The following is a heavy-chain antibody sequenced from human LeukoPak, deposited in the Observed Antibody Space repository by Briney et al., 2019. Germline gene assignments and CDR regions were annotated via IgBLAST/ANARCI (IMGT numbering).Heavy chain of an antibody. CDR3: ARGRDWFDP. V-gene: IGHV4-59*11. CDR1: GGSISSHY. Sequence: SETLSLTCSVSGGSISSHYRSWIRQPPGKGLEWIAYIYYSGNSNTNPSPKSRVPMSVDTSKNQFSLKLSSVTAADTAVYYCARGRDWFDPWGQGTLVTVSS. J-gene: IGHJ5*02. CDR2: IYYSGNS.